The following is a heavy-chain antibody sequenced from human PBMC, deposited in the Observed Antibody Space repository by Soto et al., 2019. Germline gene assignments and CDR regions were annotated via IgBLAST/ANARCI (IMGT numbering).Heavy chain of an antibody. CDR2: IYYSGAT. CDR1: GGSISSSTYF. D-gene: IGHD5-12*01. V-gene: IGHV4-39*02. Sequence: QLPLRESGPGLVQPSETLSLTCLVSGGSISSSTYFLGWIRQPPGKGLEWIGSIYYSGATYYNPSLRSRITISMDRSKNHFSLKLTSVTAADTAIYYCAPVGIGTTTVDYWGQGTLVTVSS. CDR3: APVGIGTTTVDY. J-gene: IGHJ4*02.